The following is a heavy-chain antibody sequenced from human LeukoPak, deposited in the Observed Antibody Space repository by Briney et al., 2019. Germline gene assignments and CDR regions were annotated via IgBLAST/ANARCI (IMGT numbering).Heavy chain of an antibody. CDR3: AGRIAVAGFDY. D-gene: IGHD6-19*01. CDR2: IYTSGST. Sequence: SETLSLTCTVSGGSISSDSSYWSWVRQPAGKGLEWIGRIYTSGSTNYNPSFNNRVTMSVDTSKTQFSLKLSSVTTADTAVYYCAGRIAVAGFDYWGQGTLVTVSS. CDR1: GGSISSDSSY. J-gene: IGHJ4*02. V-gene: IGHV4-61*02.